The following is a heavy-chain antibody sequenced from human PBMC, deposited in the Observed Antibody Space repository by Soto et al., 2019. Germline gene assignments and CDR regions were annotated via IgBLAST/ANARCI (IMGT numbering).Heavy chain of an antibody. CDR3: ARVRVRVLEWLGSEG. V-gene: IGHV1-69*12. D-gene: IGHD3-3*01. J-gene: IGHJ4*02. CDR2: IIPIFGTA. CDR1: GGTFSSYA. Sequence: QVQLVQSGAEVKKPGSSVKVSCKASGGTFSSYAISWVRQAPGQGLEWMGGIIPIFGTANYAQKFQGRVTITADESTSPAYMELSSLRSEDTAVSSCARVRVRVLEWLGSEGWGQGTLVTVSS.